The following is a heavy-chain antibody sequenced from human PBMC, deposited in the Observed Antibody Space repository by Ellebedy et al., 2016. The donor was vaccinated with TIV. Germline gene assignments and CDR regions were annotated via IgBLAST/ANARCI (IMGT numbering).Heavy chain of an antibody. V-gene: IGHV3-9*03. Sequence: SLKISCAASGFTFDDYAMHWVRQAPGKGLEWVSGISWNSGSIGYADSVKGRFTISRDNAKNSLYLQMNSLRAEDMALYYCAKDRAAWYGGGVDYWGQGTLVTVSS. CDR3: AKDRAAWYGGGVDY. D-gene: IGHD3-16*01. J-gene: IGHJ4*02. CDR1: GFTFDDYA. CDR2: ISWNSGSI.